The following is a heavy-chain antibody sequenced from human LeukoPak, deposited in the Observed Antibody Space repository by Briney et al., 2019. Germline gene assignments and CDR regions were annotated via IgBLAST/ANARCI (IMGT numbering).Heavy chain of an antibody. V-gene: IGHV3-11*01. J-gene: IGHJ4*02. CDR2: ISSSGSTI. CDR3: ARSGTLWNYPLFDY. CDR1: GFTFSDYY. D-gene: IGHD1-7*01. Sequence: PGGSLRLSCAASGFTFSDYYMSWIRQAPGKGLEWVSCISSSGSTICYADSVKGRFTISRDNAKNSLYLQMNSLRAEDTAVYYCARSGTLWNYPLFDYWGQGTLVTVSS.